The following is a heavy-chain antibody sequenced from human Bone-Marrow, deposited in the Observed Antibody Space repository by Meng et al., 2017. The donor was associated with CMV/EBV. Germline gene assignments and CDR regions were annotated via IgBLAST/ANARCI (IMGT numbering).Heavy chain of an antibody. Sequence: GGSLRLSCAASGFTFSSYSMNWVRQAPGKGLEWVAVISYDGSNKYYADSVKGRFTISRDNSKNTLYLQMNSLRAEDTAVYYCARGFPPTGTIFDYWGQGTLVTVSS. D-gene: IGHD1-1*01. CDR3: ARGFPPTGTIFDY. CDR1: GFTFSSYS. V-gene: IGHV3-30*03. J-gene: IGHJ4*02. CDR2: ISYDGSNK.